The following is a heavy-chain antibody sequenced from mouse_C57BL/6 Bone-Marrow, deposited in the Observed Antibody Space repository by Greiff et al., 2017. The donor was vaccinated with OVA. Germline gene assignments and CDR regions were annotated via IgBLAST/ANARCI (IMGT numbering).Heavy chain of an antibody. CDR1: GYTFTDYE. CDR3: TRVDWDDDGVYYASDY. V-gene: IGHV1-15*01. J-gene: IGHJ4*01. Sequence: QVQLQQSGAELVRPGASVTLSCKASGYTFTDYEMHWVKQTPVHGLEWIGAIDPETGGTAYNQKFKGKAILTADKSSSTAYMELRSLTSEDSAVYYCTRVDWDDDGVYYASDYWGQGTSVTVSS. CDR2: IDPETGGT. D-gene: IGHD2-4*01.